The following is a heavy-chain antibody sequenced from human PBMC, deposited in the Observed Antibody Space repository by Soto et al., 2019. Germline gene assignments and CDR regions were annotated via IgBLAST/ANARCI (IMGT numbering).Heavy chain of an antibody. J-gene: IGHJ6*02. V-gene: IGHV1-18*01. Sequence: QVQVVQSGDEVKKPGASVKVSCKASGYTFTNYGFSWVRQAPGQGLEWMGWISGYNGNTKYAEKFQGRVTMTTDTTTSTAHMERRSLRSDDTAVYYCARAGQAPYYYYGMDVWGQGTAVTVSS. CDR1: GYTFTNYG. CDR2: ISGYNGNT. CDR3: ARAGQAPYYYYGMDV.